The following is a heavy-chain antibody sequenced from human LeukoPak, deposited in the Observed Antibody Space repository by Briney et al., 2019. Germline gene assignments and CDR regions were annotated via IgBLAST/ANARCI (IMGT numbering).Heavy chain of an antibody. CDR3: ARDWFDMVRGVITPYYYGMDV. V-gene: IGHV3-30*04. Sequence: QPGGSLRLSCAASGFTFSSYAMHWVRQAPGKGLEWVAVISYDGSNKYYADSVKGRFTISRDNSKNTLYLQMNGLRAEDTAVYYCARDWFDMVRGVITPYYYGMDVWGQGTTVTVSS. CDR1: GFTFSSYA. D-gene: IGHD3-10*01. J-gene: IGHJ6*02. CDR2: ISYDGSNK.